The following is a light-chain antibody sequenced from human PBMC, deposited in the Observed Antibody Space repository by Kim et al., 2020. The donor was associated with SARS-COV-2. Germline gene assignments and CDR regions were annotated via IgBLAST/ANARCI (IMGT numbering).Light chain of an antibody. J-gene: IGLJ1*01. CDR2: EVS. Sequence: QSALTQPPSASGSPGQSVTISCTGTSSDVGGYNYVSWYQHHPGKAPKLMIYEVSKRPSGVPDRFSGSKSGNTASLTVSGLQAEDEADYYCSSYAGSNNVFGTGTKVTV. CDR3: SSYAGSNNV. CDR1: SSDVGGYNY. V-gene: IGLV2-8*01.